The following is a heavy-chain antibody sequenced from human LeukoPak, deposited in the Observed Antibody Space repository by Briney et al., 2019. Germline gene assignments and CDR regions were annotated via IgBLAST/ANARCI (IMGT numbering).Heavy chain of an antibody. Sequence: ASVKVSCKASGGTFSSYAISWVRQAPGQGLEWMGWINPNSGGTNYAQKFQGRVTMTRDTSISTAYMELSRLRSDDTAVYYCARWFYSSLAVTGMDVWGQGTTVTVSS. CDR1: GGTFSSYA. V-gene: IGHV1-2*02. D-gene: IGHD4-11*01. CDR3: ARWFYSSLAVTGMDV. CDR2: INPNSGGT. J-gene: IGHJ6*02.